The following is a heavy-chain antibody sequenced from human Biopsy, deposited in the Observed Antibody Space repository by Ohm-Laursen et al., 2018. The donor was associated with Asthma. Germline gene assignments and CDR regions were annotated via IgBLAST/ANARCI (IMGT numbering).Heavy chain of an antibody. D-gene: IGHD3-9*01. J-gene: IGHJ3*02. V-gene: IGHV1-3*01. Sequence: ASVKVSCKVSGYTFINYAIHWVRQAPGQRLEWMGWINAGNGNTKYSQKVQGRVTITRDTSASTAYMDLSSLRSEDTAVYYCARTYFDFLTGQVHDAFAMWGQGTMVTVSS. CDR2: INAGNGNT. CDR3: ARTYFDFLTGQVHDAFAM. CDR1: GYTFINYA.